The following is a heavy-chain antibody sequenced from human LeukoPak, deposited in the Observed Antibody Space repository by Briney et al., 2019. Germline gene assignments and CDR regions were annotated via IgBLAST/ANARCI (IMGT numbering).Heavy chain of an antibody. CDR3: ARVQGYCSSTSCYFDY. D-gene: IGHD2-2*01. J-gene: IGHJ4*02. CDR2: INWNGGST. Sequence: RPGGSLRLSCAASGFTFEDYGMSWVRQAPGKGLEWVSGINWNGGSTGYADSVKGRFTISRDNAKNSLYPQMNSLRAEDTALYYCARVQGYCSSTSCYFDYWGQGTLVTVSS. CDR1: GFTFEDYG. V-gene: IGHV3-20*04.